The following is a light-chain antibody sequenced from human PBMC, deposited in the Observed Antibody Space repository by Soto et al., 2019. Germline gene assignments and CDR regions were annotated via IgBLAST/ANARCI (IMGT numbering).Light chain of an antibody. CDR1: SSNIGGNS. V-gene: IGLV1-51*01. CDR2: DDN. J-gene: IGLJ1*01. CDR3: GSWDSSLSAYV. Sequence: QSVMTQPPSVSAAPGQKVTISCSGSSSNIGGNSVSWYQQLPGTAPKLLIYDDNKRPSGIPDRFSGSKSGTSATLGITAFQTGDEADYYCGSWDSSLSAYVFGTGTKLTVL.